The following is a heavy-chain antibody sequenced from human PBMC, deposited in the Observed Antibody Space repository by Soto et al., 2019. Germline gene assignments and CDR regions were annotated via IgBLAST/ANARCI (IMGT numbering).Heavy chain of an antibody. CDR2: MNPNSGDT. CDR3: ARGLKFTTPLVRGVNPYYYYYMDG. J-gene: IGHJ6*03. V-gene: IGHV1-8*01. CDR1: GYTFSSYD. D-gene: IGHD3-10*01. Sequence: QVQLVQSGAEVKKPGASVKVSCKASGYTFSSYDINWVRQATGQGLEWMGWMNPNSGDTNYPQKFQGRVTMTRNTSIATAYMELSSLRSEDTAVYYCARGLKFTTPLVRGVNPYYYYYMDGWAKGPRSPSP.